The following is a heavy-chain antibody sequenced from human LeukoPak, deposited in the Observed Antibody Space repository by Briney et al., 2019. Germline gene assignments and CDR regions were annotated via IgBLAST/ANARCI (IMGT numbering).Heavy chain of an antibody. CDR3: AKVTGGDMITYGGLDY. CDR2: ISYDGTNK. D-gene: IGHD3-16*01. CDR1: GFTFSSYA. Sequence: GGSLRLSCAASGFTFSSYAMHWVRQAPGKGLEWVAIISYDGTNKFYADSVKGRFTISRDNSKNTLYLQMNSLRAEDTAVYYCAKVTGGDMITYGGLDYWGQGTLVTVSS. J-gene: IGHJ4*02. V-gene: IGHV3-30*04.